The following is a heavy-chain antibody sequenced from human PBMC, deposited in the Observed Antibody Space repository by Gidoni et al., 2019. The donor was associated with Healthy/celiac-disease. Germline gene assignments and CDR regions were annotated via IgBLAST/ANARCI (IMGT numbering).Heavy chain of an antibody. Sequence: QVQLQQWGAGLLKPSETLSLTCAVYGGSLSGYYWSWIRQPPGKGLEWIGEINHSGSTNYNPSLKSRVTISVDTSKNQFSLKLSSVTAADTAVYYCARAPWEDSSGYYDYWGQGTLVTVSS. CDR3: ARAPWEDSSGYYDY. D-gene: IGHD3-22*01. V-gene: IGHV4-34*01. CDR1: GGSLSGYY. CDR2: INHSGST. J-gene: IGHJ4*02.